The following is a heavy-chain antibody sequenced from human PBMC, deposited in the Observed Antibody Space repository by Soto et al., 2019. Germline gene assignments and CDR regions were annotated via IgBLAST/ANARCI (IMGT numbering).Heavy chain of an antibody. D-gene: IGHD2-2*01. Sequence: GGSLRLSCAASGVTFNHYAMSGVRQAPGKGLEWVSIIDIGGNTYYADSVKDRFTISRDNSRNTLYLHMDSLRAEDTAVYYCARGRGSTGYLGREHYFDYWGQGTLVTVSS. V-gene: IGHV3-66*01. CDR3: ARGRGSTGYLGREHYFDY. CDR1: GVTFNHYA. J-gene: IGHJ4*02. CDR2: IDIGGNT.